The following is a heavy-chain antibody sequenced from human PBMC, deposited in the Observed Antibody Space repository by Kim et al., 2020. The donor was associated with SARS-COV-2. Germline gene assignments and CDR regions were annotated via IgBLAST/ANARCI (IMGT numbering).Heavy chain of an antibody. CDR2: INHSGST. J-gene: IGHJ5*02. CDR3: ASYRSGWYSGFDP. CDR1: GGSFSGYY. D-gene: IGHD6-19*01. Sequence: SETLSLTCAVYGGSFSGYYWSWIRQPPGKGLEWIGEINHSGSTNYNPSLKSRVTISVDTSKNQFSLKLSSVTAADTAVYYCASYRSGWYSGFDPWGQGTLVTVSS. V-gene: IGHV4-34*01.